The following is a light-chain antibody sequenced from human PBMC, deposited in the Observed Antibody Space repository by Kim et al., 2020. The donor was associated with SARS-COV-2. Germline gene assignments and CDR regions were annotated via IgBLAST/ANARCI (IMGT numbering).Light chain of an antibody. CDR2: TTS. CDR3: QQLSIYPRT. Sequence: SASVGDRVTITCRASPGISRYLAWYQQRPGKAPKLLIHTTSTLLSGVPSRFSGSGSGTEFTLTISGLQPEDFATYYCQQLSIYPRTFGQGTKLEIK. V-gene: IGKV1-9*01. J-gene: IGKJ2*01. CDR1: PGISRY.